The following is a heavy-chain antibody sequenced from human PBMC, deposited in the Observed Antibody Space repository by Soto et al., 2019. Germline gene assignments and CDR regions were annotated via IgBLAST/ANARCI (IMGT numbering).Heavy chain of an antibody. Sequence: EVQLVESGGGLVQPGGSLRLSCEASGFTFSTFWMHWVRQAPGKGLVWVSRINSDGSSTNYADSVKGRVTISRDNAENTLYLQLNCLRPEDTAVYYCARDFEYCSQGTLVNVSS. CDR2: INSDGSST. J-gene: IGHJ4*02. CDR3: ARDFEY. V-gene: IGHV3-74*01. CDR1: GFTFSTFW.